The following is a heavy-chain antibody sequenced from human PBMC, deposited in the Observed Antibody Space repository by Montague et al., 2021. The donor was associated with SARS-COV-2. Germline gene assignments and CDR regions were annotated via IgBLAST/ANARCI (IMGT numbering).Heavy chain of an antibody. CDR3: ARVRYYGSGTSLGMDV. J-gene: IGHJ6*02. Sequence: SETLSLTCAVYGGSFSGYYWNWIRQPPGQGQEWIGEINHSGSTNYNPYPKSRITIPVFTYKNQFSLKLSSVTAADTAWYFCARVRYYGSGTSLGMDVWGQGTTVTVSS. CDR2: INHSGST. V-gene: IGHV4-34*01. CDR1: GGSFSGYY. D-gene: IGHD3-10*01.